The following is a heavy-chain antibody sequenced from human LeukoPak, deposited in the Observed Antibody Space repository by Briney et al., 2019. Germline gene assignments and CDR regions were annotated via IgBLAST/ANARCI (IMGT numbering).Heavy chain of an antibody. Sequence: SETLSLTCTVSGGSISSSSYYWGWIRQPPGKGLEWIGYIYYSGSTNYNPSLKSRVTISVDTSKNQFSLKLSSVTAADTAVYYCARDVYYYDSSGYYYQNPFDYWGQGTLVTVSS. V-gene: IGHV4-61*05. CDR2: IYYSGST. CDR3: ARDVYYYDSSGYYYQNPFDY. CDR1: GGSISSSSYY. D-gene: IGHD3-22*01. J-gene: IGHJ4*02.